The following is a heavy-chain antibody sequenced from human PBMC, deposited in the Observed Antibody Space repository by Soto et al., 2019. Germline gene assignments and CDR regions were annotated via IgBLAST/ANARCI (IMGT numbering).Heavy chain of an antibody. CDR2: INHSGRV. D-gene: IGHD3-22*01. CDR1: GGSFSGHS. CDR3: STRAYDTNGYYRFDP. J-gene: IGHJ5*01. V-gene: IGHV4-34*01. Sequence: QVQLQQCGAGLLKPSETLSLTCAVYGGSFSGHSWTWIRQSPGKGLEWIGDINHSGRVNYSTSLKSRVTISLDTSKNQFSLTLSAVTAADTAMYYCSTRAYDTNGYYRFDPWGQGTLVTVSS.